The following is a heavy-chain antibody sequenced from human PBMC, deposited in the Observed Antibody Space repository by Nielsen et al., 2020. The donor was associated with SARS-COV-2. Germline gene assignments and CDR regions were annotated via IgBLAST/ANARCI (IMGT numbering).Heavy chain of an antibody. J-gene: IGHJ6*02. V-gene: IGHV3-33*03. Sequence: LKISCAASGFTFSSYGMHWVRQAPGKGLEWVAVIWYDGSNKYYADSVKGRFTISRDNSKNSLYLQMNSLRTEDTALYYCAKSMGNPYYYYGMDVWGQGTTVTVSS. CDR1: GFTFSSYG. CDR3: AKSMGNPYYYYGMDV. CDR2: IWYDGSNK. D-gene: IGHD2/OR15-2a*01.